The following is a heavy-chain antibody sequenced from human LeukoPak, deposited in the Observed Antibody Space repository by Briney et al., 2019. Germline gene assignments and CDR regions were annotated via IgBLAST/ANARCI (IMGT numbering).Heavy chain of an antibody. CDR2: ISYDGSNK. CDR1: GFTFSSYA. CDR3: ARDAAAHHSSCSS. J-gene: IGHJ5*02. V-gene: IGHV3-30-3*01. Sequence: GGSLRLSCAASGFTFSSYARHWVRQAPGKGLEWVAVISYDGSNKYYADSVKGRFTISRDNSKNTLYLQMNSLRAEDTAVYYCARDAAAHHSSCSSWGQGTLVTVSS. D-gene: IGHD3-22*01.